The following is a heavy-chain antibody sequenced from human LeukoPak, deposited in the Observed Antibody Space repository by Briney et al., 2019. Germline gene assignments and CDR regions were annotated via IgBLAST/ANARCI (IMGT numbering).Heavy chain of an antibody. CDR3: AKGPSFKDYYYYYLDV. CDR1: GFTFDDYS. CDR2: ISWDGGTT. D-gene: IGHD3-10*01. Sequence: GGSLRLSCAASGFTFDDYSLHWVRQVPGKGLEWISLISWDGGTTHSADSVKGRVTISRDNSKNSLYLQMNSLRAEDTALYYSAKGPSFKDYYYYYLDVWGKGTTVTVSS. J-gene: IGHJ6*03. V-gene: IGHV3-43*01.